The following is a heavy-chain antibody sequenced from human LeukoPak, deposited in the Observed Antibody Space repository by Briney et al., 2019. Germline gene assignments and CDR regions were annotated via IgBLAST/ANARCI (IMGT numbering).Heavy chain of an antibody. CDR1: GFSFRNSW. CDR3: AKGRGYSGRSHIDY. D-gene: IGHD5-12*01. CDR2: ISWNSGSI. V-gene: IGHV3-9*01. Sequence: GGSQRLSCAASGFSFRNSWMSWVRQAPGKGLEWVSGISWNSGSIGYADSVKGRFTISRDNAKNSLYLQMNSLRAEDTALYYCAKGRGYSGRSHIDYWGQGTLVTVSS. J-gene: IGHJ4*02.